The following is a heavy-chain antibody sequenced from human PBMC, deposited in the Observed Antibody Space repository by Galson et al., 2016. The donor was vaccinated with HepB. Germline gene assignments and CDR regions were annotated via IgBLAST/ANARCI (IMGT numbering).Heavy chain of an antibody. CDR3: ARDSRAGSGMDV. CDR2: IYHGGNT. J-gene: IGHJ6*02. Sequence: LSLTCAVSGGSISTDTWWHWVRQSPGQGLEWIGEIYHGGNTNYNPSLKSRLSMSVDKSKNQFSLKLSSVTAADAAVYYCARDSRAGSGMDVWGQGTTVTVSS. V-gene: IGHV4-4*02. CDR1: GGSISTDTW.